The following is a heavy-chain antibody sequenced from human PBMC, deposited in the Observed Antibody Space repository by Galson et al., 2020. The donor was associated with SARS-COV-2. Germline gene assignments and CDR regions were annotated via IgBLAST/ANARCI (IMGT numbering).Heavy chain of an antibody. CDR2: IYYSGST. Sequence: SETLSLTCTVSGGSISSYYWSWIRQPPGKGLEWIGYIYYSGSTTYNPSLKSRVTISVDTSKNQFSLKLSSVTAADTAVYYCARHGLGYCSGGSCRYYYYYGMDVWGQGTTVTVSS. CDR1: GGSISSYY. D-gene: IGHD2-15*01. V-gene: IGHV4-59*08. J-gene: IGHJ6*02. CDR3: ARHGLGYCSGGSCRYYYYYGMDV.